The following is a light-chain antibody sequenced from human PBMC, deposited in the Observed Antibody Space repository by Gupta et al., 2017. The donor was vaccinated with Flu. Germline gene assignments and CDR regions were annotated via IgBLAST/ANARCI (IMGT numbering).Light chain of an antibody. J-gene: IGLJ3*02. CDR2: KDT. CDR1: TLSTQY. Sequence: SYELTQPPSVSVSPGQTATITCLGDTLSTQYTYWYQQKPGQAPVLVIFKDTERPSGIPERFSGSNSGTAVTLTISGVQAEDEAAYYCQSADNSGTYVVFGGGTKLTV. V-gene: IGLV3-25*03. CDR3: QSADNSGTYVV.